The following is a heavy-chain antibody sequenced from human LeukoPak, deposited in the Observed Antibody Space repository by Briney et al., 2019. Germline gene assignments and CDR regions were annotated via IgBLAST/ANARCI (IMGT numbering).Heavy chain of an antibody. J-gene: IGHJ4*02. CDR2: IYYSGTT. Sequence: PSETLSLICTVSGGSISSYYWSWIRQPPGKGLEWIGYIYYSGTTNYNPSLKSRVTISVDTSKNQFSLKLSSVTAADTAVYYCARGVYIAAAQYGYWGQGTLVSVSS. CDR3: ARGVYIAAAQYGY. V-gene: IGHV4-59*01. D-gene: IGHD6-13*01. CDR1: GGSISSYY.